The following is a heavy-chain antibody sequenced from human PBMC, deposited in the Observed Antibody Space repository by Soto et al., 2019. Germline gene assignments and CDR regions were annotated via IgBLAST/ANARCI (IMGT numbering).Heavy chain of an antibody. J-gene: IGHJ5*01. CDR3: ARGRYWGAQLRDFDLSYDNWFDS. D-gene: IGHD3-9*01. CDR2: INHSGST. V-gene: IGHV4-34*01. CDR1: GGSFSGYY. Sequence: SETLSLTCAVYGGSFSGYYGRWIRPPPGKGLEWNGEINHSGSTNYNPPLKSRVTISVDTSKYQFSLKLRAVTAADTAVYYCARGRYWGAQLRDFDLSYDNWFDSLGQVTLVTVS.